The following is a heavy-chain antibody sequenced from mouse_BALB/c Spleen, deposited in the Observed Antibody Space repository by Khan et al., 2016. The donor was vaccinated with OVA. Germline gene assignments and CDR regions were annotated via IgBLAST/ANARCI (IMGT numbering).Heavy chain of an antibody. CDR3: TSHSYVAAITY. Sequence: MQLKQSGPELMKPGDSVKISCKASGYSFTSYYIHWMIESHGTSLKWIGYIDPFSGATTYNQKFKGKVTFTVDTSSNTAYIHLRNPTSEAAAVCDCTSHSYVAAITYWGQGTLVTVSA. CDR1: GYSFTSYY. V-gene: IGHV1S135*01. CDR2: IDPFSGAT. J-gene: IGHJ3*01. D-gene: IGHD2-12*01.